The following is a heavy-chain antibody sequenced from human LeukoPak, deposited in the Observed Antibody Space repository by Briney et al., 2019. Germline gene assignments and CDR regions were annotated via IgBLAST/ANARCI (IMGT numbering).Heavy chain of an antibody. CDR2: IYYSGST. CDR1: GGPISSYY. J-gene: IGHJ4*02. Sequence: PSETLSLTCTVSGGPISSYYWSWIRQPPGKGLEWIGYIYYSGSTNYNPSLKSRVTISVDTSKNQFSLKLSSVTAADTAVYYCARASNYYGSGSYYYTPDYWGQGTLVTVSS. D-gene: IGHD3-10*01. CDR3: ARASNYYGSGSYYYTPDY. V-gene: IGHV4-59*01.